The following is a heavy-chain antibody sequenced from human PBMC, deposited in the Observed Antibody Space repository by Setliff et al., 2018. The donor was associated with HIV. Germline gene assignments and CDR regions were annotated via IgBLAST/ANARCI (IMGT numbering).Heavy chain of an antibody. V-gene: IGHV3-30*04. Sequence: GGSLRLSCAASGFTFRTYAMHWVCQAPGKGLEWVAVISHDGSKKYYAAPVKGRFTISRDDSKNTLYLQMNSLKTEDTAVYYCTTDSATMIVVVTKGEDYYYYMDVWGKGTTVTVSS. CDR2: ISHDGSKK. CDR3: TTDSATMIVVVTKGEDYYYYMDV. CDR1: GFTFRTYA. D-gene: IGHD3-22*01. J-gene: IGHJ6*03.